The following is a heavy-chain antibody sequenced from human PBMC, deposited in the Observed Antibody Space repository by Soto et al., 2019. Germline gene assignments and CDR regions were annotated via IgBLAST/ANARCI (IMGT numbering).Heavy chain of an antibody. V-gene: IGHV3-48*01. CDR1: GFTFSSYS. Sequence: GGSLRLSCGASGFTFSSYSMNWVRQAPGKGLEWVSYISSSSVTLYYADSVTGRFTISRDNAKNSLYLQMNSLRAEDTAVYYCARDIPNYLGVFDYWGQGTLVTVSS. CDR3: ARDIPNYLGVFDY. J-gene: IGHJ4*02. D-gene: IGHD1-7*01. CDR2: ISSSSVTL.